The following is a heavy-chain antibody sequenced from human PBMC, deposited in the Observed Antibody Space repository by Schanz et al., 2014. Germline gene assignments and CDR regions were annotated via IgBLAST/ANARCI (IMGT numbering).Heavy chain of an antibody. J-gene: IGHJ2*01. D-gene: IGHD3-10*01. CDR1: RFSFSSYA. Sequence: VESVGGVAQPGRSLRLSCVASRFSFSSYAVHWVRRAPGQGLEWVAVTSFDGSNQYYADSVKGRFVVSRDNSKNTVYLQMDSLTVKDTAVYYCTRRGPGYFNLWGRGTLVTVAS. CDR3: TRRGPGYFNL. V-gene: IGHV3-30*09. CDR2: TSFDGSNQ.